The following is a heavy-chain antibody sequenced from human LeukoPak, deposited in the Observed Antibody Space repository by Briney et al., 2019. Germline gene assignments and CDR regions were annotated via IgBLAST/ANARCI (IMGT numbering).Heavy chain of an antibody. CDR2: ISSSGGTT. CDR1: GFTSSDYY. J-gene: IGHJ6*02. Sequence: GGSLRLSCAASGFTSSDYYMTWIRQPPGKGPEWIPYISSSGGTTTYVDSVKGRFTISRDNAKNPLYLQMNSLRADNTAVYYCARSNYYTVDVWGQGTAVTVSS. CDR3: ARSNYYTVDV. V-gene: IGHV3-11*01.